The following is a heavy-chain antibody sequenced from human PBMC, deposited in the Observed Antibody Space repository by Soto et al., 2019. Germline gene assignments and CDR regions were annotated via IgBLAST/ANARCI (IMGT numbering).Heavy chain of an antibody. J-gene: IGHJ5*02. V-gene: IGHV4-31*03. Sequence: PSETLSLTCTVSGGTISSGGYYWSWIRQHPGKGLEWIGYIYHSGNTYYNLSLKSRLTISVDTSKNQSALKLSSVTAADTAVYYCARAYRTAYYYDSSGYYSFKWFDPWGQGTLVTVSS. D-gene: IGHD3-22*01. CDR1: GGTISSGGYY. CDR2: IYHSGNT. CDR3: ARAYRTAYYYDSSGYYSFKWFDP.